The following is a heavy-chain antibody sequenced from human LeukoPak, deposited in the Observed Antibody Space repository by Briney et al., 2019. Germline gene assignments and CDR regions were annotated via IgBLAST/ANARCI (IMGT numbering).Heavy chain of an antibody. CDR3: AKVPLWTGLKYFEY. Sequence: GGSLRLSCAASGITFSTYDMSWVRQAPGKGLEWVSGISCSGGNTYYADSVKGRFTISRDNPRHTLYLQMNSLRAEDTAVYYCAKVPLWTGLKYFEYWGQGTLVTVSS. V-gene: IGHV3-23*01. CDR2: ISCSGGNT. D-gene: IGHD3/OR15-3a*01. CDR1: GITFSTYD. J-gene: IGHJ4*02.